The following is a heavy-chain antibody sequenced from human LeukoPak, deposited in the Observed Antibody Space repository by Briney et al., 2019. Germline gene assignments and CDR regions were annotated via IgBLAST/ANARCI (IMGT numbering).Heavy chain of an antibody. V-gene: IGHV4-59*08. Sequence: PSETLSLTCTVSGGSISSYYWSWIRQPPGKGLEWIGYITNSGSTNYNPSLKSRVTISVDTSKSQFSLELSSVTAADTAVYYCARHSRSSGNWGQGTLVTVSS. D-gene: IGHD3-10*01. J-gene: IGHJ4*02. CDR2: ITNSGST. CDR3: ARHSRSSGN. CDR1: GGSISSYY.